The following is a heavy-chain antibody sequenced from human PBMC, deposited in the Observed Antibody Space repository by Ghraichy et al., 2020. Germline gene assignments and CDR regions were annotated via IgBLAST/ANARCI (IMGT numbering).Heavy chain of an antibody. D-gene: IGHD5-12*01. CDR1: GGSFSGYF. Sequence: ETLSLTCAVYGGSFSGYFWSWIRQPPGKGLEWIGEIDHYGSTIYNPSLKSRVTISVDTSKNQFSLRLSSVAAADTAVYYCGRKAGYDSVDYWGQGTLVIVSS. CDR3: GRKAGYDSVDY. J-gene: IGHJ4*02. CDR2: IDHYGST. V-gene: IGHV4-34*01.